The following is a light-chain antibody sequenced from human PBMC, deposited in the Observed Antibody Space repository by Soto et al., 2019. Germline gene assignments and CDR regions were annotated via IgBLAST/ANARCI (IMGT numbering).Light chain of an antibody. CDR3: VAWDDSLNGPV. CDR2: SNN. CDR1: SSNIGSNT. J-gene: IGLJ2*01. V-gene: IGLV1-44*01. Sequence: QSVLTQPPSVSRTPGQRVTIWCSGSSSNIGSNTVNWYQQLPGTAPKLLIYSNNQRPSGVPDRFSGSKSGTSASLAISGLQPEDEADYYCVAWDDSLNGPVFGGGTKLTVL.